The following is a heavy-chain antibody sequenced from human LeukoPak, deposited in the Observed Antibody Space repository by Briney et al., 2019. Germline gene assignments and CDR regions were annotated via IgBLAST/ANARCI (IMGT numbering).Heavy chain of an antibody. CDR2: IYPSSGDI. V-gene: IGHV1-2*02. D-gene: IGHD6-19*01. J-gene: IGHJ6*03. CDR1: GYTFTGHY. Sequence: ASVKVSCKASGYTFTGHYMHWVRQAPGQGLEWMGWIYPSSGDIDYSQIFQGRVTMTRDTSISTAYMELSRLRSDDTAVYYCARAATAVAGDYHYHYMDVWGKGTTVTVSS. CDR3: ARAATAVAGDYHYHYMDV.